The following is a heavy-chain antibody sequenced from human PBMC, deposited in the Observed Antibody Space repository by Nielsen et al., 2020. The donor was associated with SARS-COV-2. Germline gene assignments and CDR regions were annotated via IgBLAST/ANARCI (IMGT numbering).Heavy chain of an antibody. CDR1: GFTFSSYD. V-gene: IGHV3-13*04. J-gene: IGHJ4*02. CDR2: IGTAGDT. CDR3: ARGRYYDFWSGYYYFDY. Sequence: GSLRLSCAASGFTFSSYDMHWVRQTTGKGLEWVSAIGTAGDTYYPGSVKGRFTISRENAKNSLYLQMNSLRAGDTAVYYCARGRYYDFWSGYYYFDYWGQGTLVTVSS. D-gene: IGHD3-3*01.